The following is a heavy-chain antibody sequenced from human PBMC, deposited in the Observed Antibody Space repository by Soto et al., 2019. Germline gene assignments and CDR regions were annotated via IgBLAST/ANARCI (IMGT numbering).Heavy chain of an antibody. J-gene: IGHJ3*02. CDR3: AHYFYILVDDAFDI. V-gene: IGHV2-5*02. CDR2: IYWDDDK. Sequence: QITLKESGPTLVKPTQTLTLTCTFSGFSLSTSGVGVGWIRPPPGKALEWLALIYWDDDKRYSPPLKSRLTITKDTSKNQVVLTMTNMDPVDTATYYCAHYFYILVDDAFDIWGQGTMVTVSS. D-gene: IGHD2-8*02. CDR1: GFSLSTSGVG.